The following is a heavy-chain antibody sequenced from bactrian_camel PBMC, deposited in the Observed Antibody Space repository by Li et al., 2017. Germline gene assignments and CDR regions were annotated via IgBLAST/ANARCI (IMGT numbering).Heavy chain of an antibody. CDR2: IYTRDGTA. Sequence: VQLVESGGGSVQAGGSVRLSCLFSSGYTYSRNCWGWFRQFPGNEREVLAAIYTRDGTAHYADSVKGRFTISHDNANDTTFLLMNSLMPEDTAMYYCAADLRSDCFVSGARVREYTYRGQGTQVTVS. CDR3: AADLRSDCFVSGARVREYTY. CDR1: GYTYSRNC. V-gene: IGHV3S54*01. J-gene: IGHJ4*01.